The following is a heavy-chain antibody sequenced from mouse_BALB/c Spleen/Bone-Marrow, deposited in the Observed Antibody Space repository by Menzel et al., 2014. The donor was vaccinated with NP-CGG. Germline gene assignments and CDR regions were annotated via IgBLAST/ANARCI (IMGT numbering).Heavy chain of an antibody. CDR3: ASYYYGHYFDY. CDR1: GFNIKDTY. J-gene: IGHJ2*01. V-gene: IGHV14-3*02. D-gene: IGHD1-1*01. CDR2: IDPANGNT. Sequence: EVKLVESGAELVKPGASVKLSCTASGFNIKDTYMHWVKQRPEQGLEWIGRIDPANGNTKYDPKFQGRATITADTSSNTAYLQLGSLTSEDTAVYYCASYYYGHYFDYWGQGTTLTVSS.